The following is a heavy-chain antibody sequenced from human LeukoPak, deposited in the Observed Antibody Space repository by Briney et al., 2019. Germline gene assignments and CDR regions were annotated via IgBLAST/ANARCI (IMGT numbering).Heavy chain of an antibody. D-gene: IGHD3-22*01. Sequence: GASVTVSCKASGYTFTSYDINWVRQATGQGLEWMGWMNPNSGNTGYAQKFQGRVTMTRNTSISTAYMELSSLRSEDTAVYYCATYYYDSSGPFDPWGQGTLVTVSS. CDR3: ATYYYDSSGPFDP. J-gene: IGHJ5*02. V-gene: IGHV1-8*01. CDR1: GYTFTSYD. CDR2: MNPNSGNT.